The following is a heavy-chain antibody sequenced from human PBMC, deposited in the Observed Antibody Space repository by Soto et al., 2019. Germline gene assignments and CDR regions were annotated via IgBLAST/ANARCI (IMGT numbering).Heavy chain of an antibody. CDR1: GGTFSSYA. D-gene: IGHD2-15*01. V-gene: IGHV1-69*13. CDR3: ARGLVYCSGGSCYSFGPFYYYGMDV. Sequence: SVKVSCKASGGTFSSYAISWVRQAPGQGLEWMGGIIPIFGTANYAQKFQGRVTITADESTSTAYMELSSLRSEDTAVYYCARGLVYCSGGSCYSFGPFYYYGMDVWGQGTTVTVSS. J-gene: IGHJ6*02. CDR2: IIPIFGTA.